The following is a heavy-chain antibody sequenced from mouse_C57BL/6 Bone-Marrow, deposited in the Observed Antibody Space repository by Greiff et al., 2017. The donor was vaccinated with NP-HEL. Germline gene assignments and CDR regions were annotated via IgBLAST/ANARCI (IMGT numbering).Heavy chain of an antibody. CDR1: GFTFSSYA. J-gene: IGHJ1*03. Sequence: EVKLMESGGGLVKPGGSLKLSCAASGFTFSSYAMSWVRQTPEKRLEWVATISDGGSYTYYPDNVKVRFTISRDNAKNNLYLQMSHLKSEDTAMYYCARDGGTLSWYFDVWGTGTTVTVSS. CDR2: ISDGGSYT. D-gene: IGHD2-14*01. CDR3: ARDGGTLSWYFDV. V-gene: IGHV5-4*01.